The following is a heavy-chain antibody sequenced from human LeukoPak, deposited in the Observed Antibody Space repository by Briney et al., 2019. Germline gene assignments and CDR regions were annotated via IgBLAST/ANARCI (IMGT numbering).Heavy chain of an antibody. CDR2: ISDSGIT. CDR3: ARNRFRLSGAYWFDP. D-gene: IGHD2/OR15-2a*01. V-gene: IGHV4-59*01. CDR1: GDSMNSSF. Sequence: PSETLSLTCTVSGDSMNSSFFSWIRQPPGKGLEWIGYISDSGITNYNPSLKNRVTFSVDTSKSQFPLNLRSVTAADTALYFWARNRFRLSGAYWFDPWGRGTLVTVSS. J-gene: IGHJ5*02.